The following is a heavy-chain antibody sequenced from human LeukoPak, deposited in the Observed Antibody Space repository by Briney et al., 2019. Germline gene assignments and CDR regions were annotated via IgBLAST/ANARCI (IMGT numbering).Heavy chain of an antibody. J-gene: IGHJ4*02. CDR2: IYYSGST. CDR1: GGSISSHY. V-gene: IGHV4-59*11. CDR3: ARERFGELQFDY. Sequence: SETLSLTCTVSGGSISSHYWSWIRQPPGKGLEWIGYIYYSGSTNYNPSPKSRVTISVDTSKNQFSLKLSSVTAADTAVYYCARERFGELQFDYWGQGTLVTVSS. D-gene: IGHD3-10*01.